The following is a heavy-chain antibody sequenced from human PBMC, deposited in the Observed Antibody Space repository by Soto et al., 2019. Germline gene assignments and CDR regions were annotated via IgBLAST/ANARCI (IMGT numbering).Heavy chain of an antibody. V-gene: IGHV3-33*01. CDR2: IWYDGSNK. D-gene: IGHD5-18*01. J-gene: IGHJ4*02. Sequence: PGGSLRLSCAASGFTFSSYGMHWVRQAPGKGLEWVAVIWYDGSNKYYADSVTGRFTISRDNSKNTLYLQMNSLRAEDTAVYYCARERRGYSYGTALDYWGKGTLVTVS. CDR3: ARERRGYSYGTALDY. CDR1: GFTFSSYG.